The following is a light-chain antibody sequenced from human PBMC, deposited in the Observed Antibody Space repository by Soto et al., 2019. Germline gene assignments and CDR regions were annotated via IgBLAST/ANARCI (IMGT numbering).Light chain of an antibody. CDR2: GAS. CDR3: QQYNKWPWT. Sequence: EIVMTQSPATLSVSPGERATVSCRASQSVSSDLAWYQQKPGQAPRLLTYGASTRATGIPARFSGSGSGTEFTLTISSLQSEDFAVYYCQQYNKWPWTFGQGTKVEIK. J-gene: IGKJ1*01. V-gene: IGKV3-15*01. CDR1: QSVSSD.